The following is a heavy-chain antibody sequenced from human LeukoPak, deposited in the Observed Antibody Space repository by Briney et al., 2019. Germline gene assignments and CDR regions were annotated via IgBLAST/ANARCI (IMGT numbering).Heavy chain of an antibody. CDR3: ARTRDLGPDY. CDR2: TYYRSKWYS. Sequence: SQTLSLTCVISGDSVSSNSAAWNWIRQSPSRGLEWLGRTYYRSKWYSHYAVSMKSRITVNPDTSKNQFSLQLNSVTPEDTGVYYCARTRDLGPDYWGQGTLVTVSS. D-gene: IGHD1-26*01. V-gene: IGHV6-1*01. J-gene: IGHJ4*02. CDR1: GDSVSSNSAA.